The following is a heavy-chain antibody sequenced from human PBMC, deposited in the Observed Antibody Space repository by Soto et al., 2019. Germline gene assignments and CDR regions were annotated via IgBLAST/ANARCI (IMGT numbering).Heavy chain of an antibody. J-gene: IGHJ1*01. V-gene: IGHV1-46*01. CDR3: ASYSSIAARLGYFQH. CDR2: INPSGGST. Sequence: GASVKVSCKASGYTFTSYYMHWVRQAPGQGLEWMGIINPSGGSTSYAQKFQGRVTMTRDTSTSTVYMELSSLRSEDTAVYYCASYSSIAARLGYFQHWGQGTLVTVSS. CDR1: GYTFTSYY. D-gene: IGHD6-6*01.